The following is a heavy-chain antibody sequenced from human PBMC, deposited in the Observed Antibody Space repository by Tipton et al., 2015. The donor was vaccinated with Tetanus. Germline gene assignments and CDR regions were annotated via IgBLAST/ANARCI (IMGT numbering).Heavy chain of an antibody. CDR2: LSENGANT. CDR1: GFTFSSYA. J-gene: IGHJ3*01. CDR3: AKRDNNDYYTGRDVFDV. V-gene: IGHV3-23*01. D-gene: IGHD3-3*01. Sequence: SLRLSCSASGFTFSSYAMSWIRQAPGKGLEWLSSLSENGANTFYADPVKARFTISRDNSKNTLFLQMSSLGADDTAVYYCAKRDNNDYYTGRDVFDVWGQGTMVTVSS.